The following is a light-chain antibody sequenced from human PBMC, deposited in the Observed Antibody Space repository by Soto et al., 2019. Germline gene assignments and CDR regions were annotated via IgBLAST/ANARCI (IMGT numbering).Light chain of an antibody. Sequence: EIVLTQSPGTLSLSPGARATLSCRASQGVSSRYLSWYQQQPGQAPRLLIYGASPRATGIPDRFSGSGSGTDFTLTISRLEPDDFAVYHCQQYGSSPISFGPGTKVDMK. V-gene: IGKV3-20*01. CDR1: QGVSSRY. J-gene: IGKJ3*01. CDR2: GAS. CDR3: QQYGSSPIS.